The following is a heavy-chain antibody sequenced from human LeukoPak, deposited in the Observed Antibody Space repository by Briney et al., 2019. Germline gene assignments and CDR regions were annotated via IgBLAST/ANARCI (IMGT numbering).Heavy chain of an antibody. Sequence: PGGSLRLSCAASGFTFDDYDMHWVRQAPGKGLEWVAVIWYDGSNKYYADSVKGRFTISRDNSKNTLYLQMNSLRAEDTAVYYCARDSQLDYWGQGTLVTVSS. CDR1: GFTFDDYD. J-gene: IGHJ4*02. CDR3: ARDSQLDY. CDR2: IWYDGSNK. D-gene: IGHD6-13*01. V-gene: IGHV3-33*08.